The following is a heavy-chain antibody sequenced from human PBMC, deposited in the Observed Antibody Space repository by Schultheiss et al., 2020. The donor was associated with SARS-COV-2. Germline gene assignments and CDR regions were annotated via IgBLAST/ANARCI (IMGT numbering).Heavy chain of an antibody. CDR1: GFTFSSYW. V-gene: IGHV3-21*01. CDR2: ISGSGGST. CDR3: AREMATILLAFDI. Sequence: GGSLRLSCAASGFTFSSYWMHWVRQAPGKGLEWVSAISGSGGSTYYADSVKGRFTISRDNAKNSLYLQMNSLRAEDTAVYYCAREMATILLAFDIWGQGTMVTVSS. J-gene: IGHJ3*02. D-gene: IGHD5-24*01.